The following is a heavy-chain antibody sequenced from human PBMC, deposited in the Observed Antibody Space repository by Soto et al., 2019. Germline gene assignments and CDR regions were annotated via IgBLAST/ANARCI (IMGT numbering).Heavy chain of an antibody. Sequence: PSETLSLTCTVSGGSISSYYWSWIRQPPGKGLEWIGYIYYSGITNYNPSLKSRVTISVDTSKNQFSLKLSFLTAADTAVYYCARYKSNYYYGMDVWGQGTTVT. CDR2: IYYSGIT. J-gene: IGHJ6*02. D-gene: IGHD1-20*01. V-gene: IGHV4-59*01. CDR1: GGSISSYY. CDR3: ARYKSNYYYGMDV.